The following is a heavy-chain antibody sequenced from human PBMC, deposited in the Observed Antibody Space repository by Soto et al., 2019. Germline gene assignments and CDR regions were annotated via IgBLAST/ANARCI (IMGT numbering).Heavy chain of an antibody. V-gene: IGHV5-51*01. J-gene: IGHJ6*03. Sequence: GASLKISCEGSGYSFSNYWSGWVRQMPGKGLEWMGIIYPGDSDTRYSPSFQGQVTISADKSISTAYLQWSSLKASDTAMYYCARHVGRGFPDYNYFMDVWGKGTTVTVSS. CDR3: ARHVGRGFPDYNYFMDV. CDR2: IYPGDSDT. D-gene: IGHD3-10*01. CDR1: GYSFSNYW.